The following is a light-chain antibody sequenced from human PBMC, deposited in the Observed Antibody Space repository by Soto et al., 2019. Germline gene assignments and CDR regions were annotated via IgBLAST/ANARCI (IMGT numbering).Light chain of an antibody. CDR3: QQYGRSPLMYT. V-gene: IGKV3-20*01. CDR2: GAS. J-gene: IGKJ2*01. Sequence: ENVLTQSPGTLSLSPGERATLSCRASQSVDRNFLAWYQQKPGQAPRLLIDGASTRAAGVPDRFRGSGSGTDVTLTITRLEPEDFAVYYCQQYGRSPLMYTFGQGTKLVVK. CDR1: QSVDRNF.